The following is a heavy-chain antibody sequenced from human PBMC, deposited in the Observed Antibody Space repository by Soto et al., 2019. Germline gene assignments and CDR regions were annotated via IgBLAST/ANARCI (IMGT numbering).Heavy chain of an antibody. CDR1: GCTFTSYV. D-gene: IGHD2-2*01. J-gene: IGHJ5*02. CDR3: AREDCSSTSCYFSWFDP. Sequence: GASVKVSCKGSGCTFTSYVMHWVRQAPGQRLEWMGWINAGNGNTKYSQKFQGRVTITRDTSASTAYMELSSLRSEDTAVYYCAREDCSSTSCYFSWFDPWGQGTLVTVSS. CDR2: INAGNGNT. V-gene: IGHV1-3*01.